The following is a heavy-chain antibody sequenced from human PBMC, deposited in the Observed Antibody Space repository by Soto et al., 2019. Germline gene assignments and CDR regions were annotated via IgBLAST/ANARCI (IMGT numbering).Heavy chain of an antibody. CDR2: IYHSGST. D-gene: IGHD4-4*01. V-gene: IGHV4-30-2*01. Sequence: QLQLQESGSGLVKPSQTLSLTCAVSGGSISSGGYSWSWIRQPPGKGLEWIGYIYHSGSTYYNPSLNIPVTISVDRSKNQFSLKLSSVTAAATAVYSCARGMTTVTTLDYWGQGTLVTVSS. CDR3: ARGMTTVTTLDY. CDR1: GGSISSGGYS. J-gene: IGHJ4*02.